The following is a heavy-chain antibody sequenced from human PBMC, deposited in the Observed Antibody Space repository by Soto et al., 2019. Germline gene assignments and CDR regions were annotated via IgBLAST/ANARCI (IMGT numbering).Heavy chain of an antibody. Sequence: QVQLVQSGAEVKKPGASVKVSCKASGYTFTSYGISWVRQAPGQGLEWMGWISAYNGNTNYAQKLQGRVTMTTDTSTSTAYMELRSLRSDATAVYYCARDENIAAAAVGYYYYGMDVWGQGTTVTVSS. J-gene: IGHJ6*02. CDR3: ARDENIAAAAVGYYYYGMDV. V-gene: IGHV1-18*01. D-gene: IGHD6-13*01. CDR1: GYTFTSYG. CDR2: ISAYNGNT.